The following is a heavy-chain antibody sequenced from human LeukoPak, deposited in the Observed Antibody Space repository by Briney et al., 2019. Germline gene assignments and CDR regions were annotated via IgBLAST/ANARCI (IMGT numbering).Heavy chain of an antibody. D-gene: IGHD6-19*01. CDR3: ARAPIAVAGGGFDY. V-gene: IGHV3-21*01. J-gene: IGHJ4*02. CDR1: GFTFSSYS. CDR2: ISSSSSYI. Sequence: PGGSLRLSCAASGFTFSSYSMNWVRQAPGKGLEWVSSISSSSSYIYYADSVKGRFTISRDNAKNSLYLQMNSLRAEDTAVYYCARAPIAVAGGGFDYWGQGTLVTVSS.